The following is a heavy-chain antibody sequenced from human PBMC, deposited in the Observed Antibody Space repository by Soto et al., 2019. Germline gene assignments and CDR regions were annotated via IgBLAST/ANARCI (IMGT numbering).Heavy chain of an antibody. CDR2: IWYDGSNK. CDR1: GFTFSSYG. CDR3: TRDRLVQVVRVFDY. J-gene: IGHJ4*01. Sequence: PGGSLRLSCAASGFTFSSYGMHWVRQALGKGLEWVAVIWYDGSNKYYADSVKGRFTISRDNSKNTLYLQMNSLRVEDTAVYYCTRDRLVQVVRVFDYWGHGTLVTVSS. D-gene: IGHD6-6*01. V-gene: IGHV3-33*01.